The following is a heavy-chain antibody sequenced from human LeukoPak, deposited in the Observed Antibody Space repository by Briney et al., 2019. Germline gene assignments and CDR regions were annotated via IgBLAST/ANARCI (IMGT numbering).Heavy chain of an antibody. CDR1: GVSISSYY. J-gene: IGHJ4*02. CDR2: IFYSGST. D-gene: IGHD5-12*01. Sequence: PSETLSLTCTVSGVSISSYYWRWIRQSPGKGLEWIGYIFYSGSTNYNPSLKSRVTISVDTSKNQFSLKLTSVTAADTAVYYCARSRAYDYHFDNWGQGTLVTVSS. V-gene: IGHV4-59*01. CDR3: ARSRAYDYHFDN.